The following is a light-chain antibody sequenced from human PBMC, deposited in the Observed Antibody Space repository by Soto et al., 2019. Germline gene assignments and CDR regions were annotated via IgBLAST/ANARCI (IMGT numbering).Light chain of an antibody. CDR2: QDS. Sequence: SYELTQPPSVSVSPGQTASITCSGDKLGDKYAYWYQQKPGQSPVLVIYQDSKRPSGIPERFSGSNSGNTATLTISGTQALDGADYYCQVWDRGALVFAGGTTLT. J-gene: IGLJ2*01. V-gene: IGLV3-1*01. CDR1: KLGDKY. CDR3: QVWDRGALV.